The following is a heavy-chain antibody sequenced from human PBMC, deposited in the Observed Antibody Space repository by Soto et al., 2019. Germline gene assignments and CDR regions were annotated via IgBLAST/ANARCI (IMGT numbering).Heavy chain of an antibody. J-gene: IGHJ4*02. V-gene: IGHV1-18*01. CDR1: GYTFTSYG. D-gene: IGHD6-19*01. Sequence: ASVKVSCKASGYTFTSYGISWVRQAPGQGLEWMGWISAYNGNTNYAQKLQGRVTMTTDTSTSTAYMELRSLRSDDTAVYYCARVPYSSGWYSFCFDYWGQGTLVTVSS. CDR3: ARVPYSSGWYSFCFDY. CDR2: ISAYNGNT.